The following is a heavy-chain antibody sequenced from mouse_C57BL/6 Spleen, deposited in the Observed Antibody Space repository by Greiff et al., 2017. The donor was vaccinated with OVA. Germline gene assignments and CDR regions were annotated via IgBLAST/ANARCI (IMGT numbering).Heavy chain of an antibody. Sequence: VQLKESGPGLVKPSQSLSLTCSVTGYSITSGYYWNWIRQFPGNKLEWMGYISYDGSNNYNPSLKNRISITRDTSKNQFFLKLNSVTTEDTATYYCAREEIYYYGSYWGQGTLVTVSA. D-gene: IGHD1-1*01. CDR3: AREEIYYYGSY. CDR2: ISYDGSN. V-gene: IGHV3-6*01. J-gene: IGHJ3*01. CDR1: GYSITSGYY.